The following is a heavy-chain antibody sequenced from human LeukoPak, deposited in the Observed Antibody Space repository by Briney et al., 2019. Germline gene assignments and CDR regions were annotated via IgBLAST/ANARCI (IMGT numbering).Heavy chain of an antibody. D-gene: IGHD1-1*01. CDR3: AKVDYWSPENYFDS. Sequence: GRSLRLSCAASGFTFSSYGMHWVRQAPGKGLEWVALIWYDGSNKYYADSVKGRFTISRDNSQNTVFLQMNSLRVEDTAVYYCAKVDYWSPENYFDSWGQGTLVTVSS. J-gene: IGHJ4*02. V-gene: IGHV3-33*06. CDR1: GFTFSSYG. CDR2: IWYDGSNK.